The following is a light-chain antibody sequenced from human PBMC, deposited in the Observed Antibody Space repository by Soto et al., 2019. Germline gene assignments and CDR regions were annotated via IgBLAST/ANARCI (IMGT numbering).Light chain of an antibody. CDR3: QQYTDWPWGT. Sequence: EIVMTQSPATLSLSPGETANLSCRASQSVHSNLAWFQQHPGQAPRLLIYGASSRATGIPVTFSGSESGTEYTLTISSLQPEDFAVYYCQQYTDWPWGTFGGGTKVDI. V-gene: IGKV3-15*01. CDR2: GAS. CDR1: QSVHSN. J-gene: IGKJ4*01.